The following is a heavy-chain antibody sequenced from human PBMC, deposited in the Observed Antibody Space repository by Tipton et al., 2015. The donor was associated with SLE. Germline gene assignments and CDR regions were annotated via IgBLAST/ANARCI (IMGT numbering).Heavy chain of an antibody. V-gene: IGHV3-7*01. CDR2: IKADGSEK. CDR1: GFTFSQYW. Sequence: SLRLSCGGFGFTFSQYWMNWVRQAPGKGLEWVANIKADGSEKNYLDSVKGRFTISRDNPKNSLYLQMNGLRAEDTAVYYCAGLNWGSLNWYFDLWGRGTLVTVSS. J-gene: IGHJ2*01. CDR3: AGLNWGSLNWYFDL. D-gene: IGHD7-27*01.